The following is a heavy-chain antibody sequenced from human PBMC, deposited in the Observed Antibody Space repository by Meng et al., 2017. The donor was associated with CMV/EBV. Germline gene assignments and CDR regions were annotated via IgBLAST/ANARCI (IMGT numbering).Heavy chain of an antibody. CDR3: AREPYDSSGYYYDY. D-gene: IGHD3-22*01. CDR1: GFTFSSYS. V-gene: IGHV3-64*02. CDR2: ISSNGGST. Sequence: SGFTFSSYSMNWVRQAPGKGLEYVSAISSNGGSTYYADSVKGRFTISRDNSKNTLYLQMGSLRAEDMAVYYCAREPYDSSGYYYDYWGQGTLVTVSS. J-gene: IGHJ4*02.